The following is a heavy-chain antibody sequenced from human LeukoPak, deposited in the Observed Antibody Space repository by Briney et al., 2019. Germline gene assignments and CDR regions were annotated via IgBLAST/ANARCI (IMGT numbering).Heavy chain of an antibody. V-gene: IGHV3-30-3*01. CDR2: ISYDGSNK. CDR3: ARADSSSWYVLALFDY. CDR1: GFTFSSYA. J-gene: IGHJ4*02. D-gene: IGHD6-13*01. Sequence: GGSLRLSCAASGFTFSSYAMHWVRQAPGKGLEWVAVISYDGSNKYYADSVKGRFTISRDNSKNTLYLQMNSLRAEDTAVYYCARADSSSWYVLALFDYWGQGTLVTVSS.